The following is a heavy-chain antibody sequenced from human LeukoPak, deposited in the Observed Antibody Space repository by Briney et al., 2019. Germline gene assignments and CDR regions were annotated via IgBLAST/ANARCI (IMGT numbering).Heavy chain of an antibody. Sequence: GGSLRLSCAASGFTFSDYYMSWIRQAPGKGLEWVSYISSRGNTIYYADSVKGRFTISRDNSKNTLYLQMNSLRAEDTAVYYCAKDRYGDYSLLAVFDYWGQGTLVTVSS. V-gene: IGHV3-11*01. D-gene: IGHD4-17*01. CDR3: AKDRYGDYSLLAVFDY. CDR2: ISSRGNTI. CDR1: GFTFSDYY. J-gene: IGHJ4*02.